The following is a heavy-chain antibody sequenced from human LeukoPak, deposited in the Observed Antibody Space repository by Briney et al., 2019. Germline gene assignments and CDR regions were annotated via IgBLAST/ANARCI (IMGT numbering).Heavy chain of an antibody. J-gene: IGHJ4*02. V-gene: IGHV3-23*01. Sequence: PGGSLRLSCAASGFSFSSYAMSWVRQAPGKGLEWVSDITISGDTTYYADSVKGRFTISRDNSKDTLYLQMNSLRAEDTAVYYCAKDLINRIAAADLDYWGQGTLVTVSS. CDR1: GFSFSSYA. D-gene: IGHD6-13*01. CDR2: ITISGDTT. CDR3: AKDLINRIAAADLDY.